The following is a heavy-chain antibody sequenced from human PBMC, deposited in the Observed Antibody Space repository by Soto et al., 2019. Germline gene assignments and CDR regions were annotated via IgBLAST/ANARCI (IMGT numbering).Heavy chain of an antibody. CDR2: INHSGST. V-gene: IGHV4-34*01. J-gene: IGHJ3*02. Sequence: QVQLQQWGAGLLKPSETLSLTCAVYGGSFSGYYWSWIRQPPGKGLGWIGEINHSGSTNYNPSLKSRVTISVDTSKNQFSLKLSSVTAADTAVYYCARVKKQGYCSGGSCYSTGGAFDIWGQGTMVTVSS. CDR3: ARVKKQGYCSGGSCYSTGGAFDI. D-gene: IGHD2-15*01. CDR1: GGSFSGYY.